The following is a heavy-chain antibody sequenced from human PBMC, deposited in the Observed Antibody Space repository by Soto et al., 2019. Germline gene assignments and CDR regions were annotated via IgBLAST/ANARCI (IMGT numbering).Heavy chain of an antibody. D-gene: IGHD3-22*01. CDR2: IYSSGNT. Sequence: SETLSLTCTVSGGSSSSTSYYWGWIRQPPGKGLEWIGSIYSSGNTYYNPSLKSRVTISVDTSKSHLSLKLSSVTAADTAVYYCARAPTYDSSGYYYVLSSYYYGMDVWGQGTTVTVSS. CDR1: GGSSSSTSYY. CDR3: ARAPTYDSSGYYYVLSSYYYGMDV. V-gene: IGHV4-39*02. J-gene: IGHJ6*02.